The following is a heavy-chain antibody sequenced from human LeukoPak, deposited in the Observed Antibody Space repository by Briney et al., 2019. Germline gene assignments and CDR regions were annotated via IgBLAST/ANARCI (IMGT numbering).Heavy chain of an antibody. J-gene: IGHJ4*02. Sequence: SETLSLTCAVSGGSISSSNRWSWVRQPPGKGLEWIGEIYHSGSTNYNPSLKSRVTISVDKSKNQFSLKLSSVTAADTAVYYCARMILYYGSGSYRGYFDYWGQGTLVTVSS. CDR3: ARMILYYGSGSYRGYFDY. D-gene: IGHD3-10*01. CDR2: IYHSGST. V-gene: IGHV4-4*02. CDR1: GGSISSSNR.